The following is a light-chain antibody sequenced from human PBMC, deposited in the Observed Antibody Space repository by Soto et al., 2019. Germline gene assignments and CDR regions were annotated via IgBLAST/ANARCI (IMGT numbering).Light chain of an antibody. CDR1: QSFSSW. CDR2: KAS. CDR3: QQEHTWWT. V-gene: IGKV1-5*03. J-gene: IGKJ1*01. Sequence: DIQMTQSPSTLSASVGDRVTITCRASQSFSSWLAWYQQKPGKAPKLLIYKASSLERGVPSRFSGSGAGTQFTLSLGSVHPDDCASDHCQQEHTWWTFGQGTKLEI.